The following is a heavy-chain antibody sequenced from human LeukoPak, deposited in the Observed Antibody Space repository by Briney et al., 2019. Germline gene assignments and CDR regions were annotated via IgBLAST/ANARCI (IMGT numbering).Heavy chain of an antibody. CDR2: IKTKTDGGTI. D-gene: IGHD5-24*01. J-gene: IGHJ4*02. Sequence: GGSLRLSCAASRFSLSNAWMSWVRQAPGKGLEWVGRIKTKTDGGTIEYAAPVTGRFTISRDDSKNTLYLQMNSLKTEDTAVYYCAWHYFDYWGQGTLVTVSS. V-gene: IGHV3-15*01. CDR1: RFSLSNAW. CDR3: AWHYFDY.